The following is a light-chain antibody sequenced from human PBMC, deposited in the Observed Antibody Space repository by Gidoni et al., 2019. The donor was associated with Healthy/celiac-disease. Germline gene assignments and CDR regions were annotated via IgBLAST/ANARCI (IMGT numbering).Light chain of an antibody. Sequence: VLTQSQATLSFSQGERATLSCRSSQSVSSYLAWYQQKPGQAPRLLIYDASKRATGIPARFSGSGSGTDFTLTISSLEPEDFAVYYCQQRSNWYPGGGFTFGPGTKVEIK. CDR2: DAS. CDR3: QQRSNWYPGGGFT. J-gene: IGKJ3*01. V-gene: IGKV3-11*01. CDR1: QSVSSY.